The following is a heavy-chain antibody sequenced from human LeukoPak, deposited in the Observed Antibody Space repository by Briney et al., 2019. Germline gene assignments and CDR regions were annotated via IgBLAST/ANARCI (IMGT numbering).Heavy chain of an antibody. CDR2: IYSDNT. CDR3: ARDLRLGELLGY. J-gene: IGHJ4*02. CDR1: GFTVSSNS. V-gene: IGHV3-53*01. Sequence: GGSLRLSCTVSGFTVSSNSMSWVRQAPGKGLEWVSFIYSDNTHYSDSVKGRFTISRDNSKNTLYLQMNSLRAEDTAVYYCARDLRLGELLGYWGQGTLVTVSS. D-gene: IGHD3-16*01.